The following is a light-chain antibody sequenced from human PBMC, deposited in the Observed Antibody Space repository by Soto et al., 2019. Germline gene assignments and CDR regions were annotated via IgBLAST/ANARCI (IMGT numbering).Light chain of an antibody. CDR1: QRINIW. V-gene: IGKV1-5*03. CDR2: RAS. CDR3: QQYDSHST. Sequence: DIQITQSPSTLSASVGDRVTITCRASQRINIWLAWYQQKPGKAPNLLIYRASTLKSGVPSRFSGSGSGTEFTLTISSLQPDDFATYYCQQYDSHSTFGQGTKVEIK. J-gene: IGKJ1*01.